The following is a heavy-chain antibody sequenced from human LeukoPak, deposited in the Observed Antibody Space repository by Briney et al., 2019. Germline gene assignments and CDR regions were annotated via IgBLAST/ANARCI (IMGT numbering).Heavy chain of an antibody. D-gene: IGHD4-17*01. CDR2: IYTSGST. Sequence: SETLSLTCTVSGGSISSYYWSWIRQPAGKGLEWIGRIYTSGSTNYNPSLKSRVTMSVDTSKNQFSLKLSPVTAADTAVYYCAGLHTVTTLFYWGQGTLVTVSS. CDR1: GGSISSYY. CDR3: AGLHTVTTLFY. J-gene: IGHJ4*02. V-gene: IGHV4-4*07.